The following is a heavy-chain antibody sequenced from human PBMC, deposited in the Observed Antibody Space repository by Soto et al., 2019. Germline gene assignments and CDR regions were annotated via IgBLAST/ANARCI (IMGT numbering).Heavy chain of an antibody. J-gene: IGHJ5*02. CDR2: ISTSGNT. CDR1: GVSMRNSY. Sequence: SETLSLTCTVSGVSMRNSYWTWIRQSAGKGLEWIGRISTSGNTNYNPSLNSRLTMSVDTSKNQVSLKLTSVTAADTAVYYCARGGGVPALGDPWGQGTLVTVSS. V-gene: IGHV4-4*07. D-gene: IGHD3-16*01. CDR3: ARGGGVPALGDP.